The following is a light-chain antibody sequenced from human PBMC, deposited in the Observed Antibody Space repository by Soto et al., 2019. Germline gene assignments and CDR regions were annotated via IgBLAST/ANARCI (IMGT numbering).Light chain of an antibody. CDR3: QHYKNWPPWT. CDR2: DTS. Sequence: EVVMTQSPATLSVSPGERATLSCRASRGIGSTLAWYQQKPGQTPRLLIYDTSTRATGVPGRFIGSRSGTEFTLTITSLQSEDFAIYYCQHYKNWPPWTFGQGTKVEIK. V-gene: IGKV3-15*01. J-gene: IGKJ1*01. CDR1: RGIGST.